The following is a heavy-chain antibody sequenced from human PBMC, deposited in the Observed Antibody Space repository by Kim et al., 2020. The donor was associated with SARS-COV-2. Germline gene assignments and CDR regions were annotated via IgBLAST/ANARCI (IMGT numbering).Heavy chain of an antibody. J-gene: IGHJ4*02. V-gene: IGHV3-23*01. CDR1: GFTFSSYA. CDR2: ISVSGTNK. Sequence: GGSLRLSCAASGFTFSSYAFNWVRQAPGKGLEWVSAISVSGTNKYYADSVNGRFTIARDNSKNTLYLQMDRLRDEDTAIYYCVRDGDSSSWYDADYWGQG. D-gene: IGHD6-13*01. CDR3: VRDGDSSSWYDADY.